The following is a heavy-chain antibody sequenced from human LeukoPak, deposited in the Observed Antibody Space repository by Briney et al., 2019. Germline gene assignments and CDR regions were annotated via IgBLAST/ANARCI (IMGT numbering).Heavy chain of an antibody. D-gene: IGHD1-14*01. Sequence: QPGRSLRLPCAASGFTFSRYTMHWVRQAPGKGLEWVAVISYDGTNKFYADSVKGRFTISRDASKNTLYLQMNSLRDEDTAVYYCARDDRNGLPPWGQGTLVSVSS. CDR3: ARDDRNGLPP. J-gene: IGHJ5*02. CDR1: GFTFSRYT. CDR2: ISYDGTNK. V-gene: IGHV3-30-3*01.